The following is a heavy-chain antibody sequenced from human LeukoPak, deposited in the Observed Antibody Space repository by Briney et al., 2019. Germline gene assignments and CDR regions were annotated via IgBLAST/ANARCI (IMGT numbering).Heavy chain of an antibody. CDR1: GGSISSGSYY. Sequence: PSETLSLTCTVSGGSISSGSYYWSWIRQPAGKGLEWIGRIYTSGSTNYNPSLKSRVTISVDTSKNQFSLKLSSVTAADTAVYYCARAGPITMIVVRDAFDIWGRGTMVTVSS. CDR2: IYTSGST. CDR3: ARAGPITMIVVRDAFDI. J-gene: IGHJ3*02. D-gene: IGHD3-22*01. V-gene: IGHV4-61*02.